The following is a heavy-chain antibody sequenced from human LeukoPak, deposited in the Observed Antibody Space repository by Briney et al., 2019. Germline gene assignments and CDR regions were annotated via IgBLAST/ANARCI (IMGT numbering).Heavy chain of an antibody. V-gene: IGHV5-51*01. J-gene: IGHJ4*02. CDR3: ARAYYDFWSGSWGYFDY. Sequence: GESLKISCKGSGYSFTSYWIGWVRQMPGKGLEWMGIIYPGDSDTRYSPSFQGQVTISADKSISTAYLQWSSLKASDTAMYYCARAYYDFWSGSWGYFDYWGQGTLVTVSS. D-gene: IGHD3-3*01. CDR2: IYPGDSDT. CDR1: GYSFTSYW.